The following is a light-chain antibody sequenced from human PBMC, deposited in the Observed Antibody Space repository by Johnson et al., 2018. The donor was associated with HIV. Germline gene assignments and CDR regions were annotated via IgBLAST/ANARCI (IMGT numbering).Light chain of an antibody. CDR1: SSNIENYF. Sequence: QSVLTQPPSVSAAPGQRVNISCSGHSSNIENYFVSWYQQLPGAAPRLLIYEDNKRPSGIPDRFSGSKSGATATLGITGLQTGAEADYYCGIWDASLSPLSVFGTGTTITGL. V-gene: IGLV1-51*02. CDR3: GIWDASLSPLSV. J-gene: IGLJ1*01. CDR2: EDN.